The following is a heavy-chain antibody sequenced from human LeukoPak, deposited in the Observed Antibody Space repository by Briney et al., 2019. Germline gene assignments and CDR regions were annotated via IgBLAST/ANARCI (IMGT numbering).Heavy chain of an antibody. CDR3: ARDLGIKIDY. D-gene: IGHD7-27*01. V-gene: IGHV1-18*01. Sequence: ASVKVSCKASGYTFAQYGISWVRKAPGQRLEWVGWITGYNGNTKFPQKFQGRLILTIDTSTSTAYMELRGLRHDDTAVYYCARDLGIKIDYWGQGTLVTVSS. J-gene: IGHJ4*02. CDR2: ITGYNGNT. CDR1: GYTFAQYG.